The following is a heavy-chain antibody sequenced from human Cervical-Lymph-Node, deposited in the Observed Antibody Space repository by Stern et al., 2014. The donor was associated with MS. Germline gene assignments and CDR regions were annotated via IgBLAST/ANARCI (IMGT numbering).Heavy chain of an antibody. Sequence: QVQLVQSGGGLVKPGGSLRLSCTAPEFVFSDYYMNWVRQAPGKGLEWISYFSGTTTTTYYADSVKGRFTISRDNAKNSLYLQMSSLRVEDTAIYYCVRGAGAFDSWGQGTLVAVSP. CDR1: EFVFSDYY. J-gene: IGHJ4*02. CDR2: FSGTTTTT. CDR3: VRGAGAFDS. V-gene: IGHV3-11*01. D-gene: IGHD1-1*01.